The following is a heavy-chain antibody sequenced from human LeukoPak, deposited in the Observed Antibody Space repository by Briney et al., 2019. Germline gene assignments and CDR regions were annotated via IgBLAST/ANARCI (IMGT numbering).Heavy chain of an antibody. J-gene: IGHJ6*02. D-gene: IGHD3-22*01. CDR3: TRRHSVDKNDGSGYFSYYGMDV. Sequence: GESLKISCEGSGYTFSNYWIAWVRQMPGKGLEWLGIIFPGDSDARYGPSFQGQVTFSADKSTSTAYLQWSSLRASDTAIYYCTRRHSVDKNDGSGYFSYYGMDVWGQGTTVTVSS. CDR1: GYTFSNYW. CDR2: IFPGDSDA. V-gene: IGHV5-51*01.